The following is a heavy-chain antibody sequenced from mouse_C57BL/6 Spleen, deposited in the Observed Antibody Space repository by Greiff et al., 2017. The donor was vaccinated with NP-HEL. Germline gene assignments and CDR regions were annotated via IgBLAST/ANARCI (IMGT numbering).Heavy chain of an antibody. D-gene: IGHD2-14*01. Sequence: EVMLVESGGGLVQSGRSLRLSCATSGFTFSDFYMEWVRQAPGKGLEWIAASRNKANDYTTEYSASVKGRFIVSRDTSQSILYLQMNALRAEDTAMYYCAREYRGYFDVWGTGTTVTVSS. CDR1: GFTFSDFY. CDR3: AREYRGYFDV. V-gene: IGHV7-1*01. CDR2: SRNKANDYTT. J-gene: IGHJ1*03.